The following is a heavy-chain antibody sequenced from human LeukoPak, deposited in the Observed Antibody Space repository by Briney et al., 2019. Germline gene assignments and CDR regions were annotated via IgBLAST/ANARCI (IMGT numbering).Heavy chain of an antibody. Sequence: SETLSLTCTVSGGSISSYYWSWIRQPPGKGLEWIGYIYYSGSTNYNPSLKSRVTISVDTSKNQFSLKLSSVTAADTAVYYCARGPGGAAAGRKNWFDPWGQGTLVTVSS. J-gene: IGHJ5*02. D-gene: IGHD6-13*01. CDR3: ARGPGGAAAGRKNWFDP. V-gene: IGHV4-59*12. CDR1: GGSISSYY. CDR2: IYYSGST.